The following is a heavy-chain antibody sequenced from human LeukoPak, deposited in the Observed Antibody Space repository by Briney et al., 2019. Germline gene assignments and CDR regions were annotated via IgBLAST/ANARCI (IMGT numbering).Heavy chain of an antibody. V-gene: IGHV4-4*07. J-gene: IGHJ4*02. D-gene: IGHD1-26*01. Sequence: SSETLSLTCTIPRDSISSYYWSWIRQPAGKGLEWIGRIYTSGSTNYNPSLKSRVTMSVDTSKNQFSLKLSSVTAADTAVYYCARGDSGSTPHFDYWGQGTLVTVSS. CDR1: RDSISSYY. CDR2: IYTSGST. CDR3: ARGDSGSTPHFDY.